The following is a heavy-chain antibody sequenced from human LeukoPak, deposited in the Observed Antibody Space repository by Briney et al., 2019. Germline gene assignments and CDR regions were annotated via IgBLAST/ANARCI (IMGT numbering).Heavy chain of an antibody. D-gene: IGHD3-10*01. V-gene: IGHV3-74*01. CDR3: ARVLLGSWDWFDP. Sequence: GGSLRLSCVASGFTFSSYWMHWVRQDPRKGLVWVSRISGDGRNINYADSVRGRFTISRDNAKNTLYLQMNSLRAEDTAVYYCARVLLGSWDWFDPWGQGTLVTVSS. CDR1: GFTFSSYW. J-gene: IGHJ5*02. CDR2: ISGDGRNI.